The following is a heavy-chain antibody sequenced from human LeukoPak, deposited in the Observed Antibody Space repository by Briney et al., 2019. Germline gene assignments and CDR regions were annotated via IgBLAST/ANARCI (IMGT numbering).Heavy chain of an antibody. D-gene: IGHD3-10*01. CDR3: ARTYYYGSGSYYNPGH. Sequence: GESLKISCKGSGYSFSTYWIGWVRQMPGKGLEWMGIIYPGDFDTRYSPSFQGQVTISADKSISTAYLQLSSLKASDTAMYYCARTYYYGSGSYYNPGHWGQGTLVTVSS. J-gene: IGHJ4*02. V-gene: IGHV5-51*01. CDR2: IYPGDFDT. CDR1: GYSFSTYW.